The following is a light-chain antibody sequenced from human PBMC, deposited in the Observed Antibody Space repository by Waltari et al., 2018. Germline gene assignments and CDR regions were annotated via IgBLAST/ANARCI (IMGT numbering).Light chain of an antibody. J-gene: IGKJ1*01. CDR3: QHYLRLPVT. CDR1: QSVTRA. CDR2: GAS. V-gene: IGKV3-20*01. Sequence: EIVLTQSPGTLSLSPGESATLSCRTSQSVTRALAGYQQKPGQAPRLLIYGASNRATGIPDRCSGSGSGTDFSLTISSLEPEDFAVYYCQHYLRLPVTCGQGTKVEVK.